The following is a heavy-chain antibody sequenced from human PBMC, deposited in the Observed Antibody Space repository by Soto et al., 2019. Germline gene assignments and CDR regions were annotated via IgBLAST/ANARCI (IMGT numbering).Heavy chain of an antibody. CDR3: ARDILSVGPRANDAFDV. CDR1: GFSFSDNL. J-gene: IGHJ3*01. D-gene: IGHD2-8*02. V-gene: IGHV1-3*01. CDR2: INPDNGNT. Sequence: QVQLVQSGAEVRKPGASVNISCRASGFSFSDNLINWVRQAPGQGLEWMGWINPDNGNTRSSQTFQGRVTISRHSSASIDYVEVSDLTSEDTAVYYCARDILSVGPRANDAFDVWGQGTMVTVSS.